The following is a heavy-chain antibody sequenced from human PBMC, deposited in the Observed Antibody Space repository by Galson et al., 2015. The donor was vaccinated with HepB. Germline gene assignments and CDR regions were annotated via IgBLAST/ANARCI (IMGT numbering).Heavy chain of an antibody. Sequence: SVKVSCKASGYTFTGYYMHWVRQAPGQGLEWMGWINPNSGGTNYAQKFQGRVTMTRDTSISTAYMELSRLRSDDTAVYYCARELKSSGWPQRPCGLQHWGQGTLVTVSS. CDR3: ARELKSSGWPQRPCGLQH. V-gene: IGHV1-2*02. CDR1: GYTFTGYY. CDR2: INPNSGGT. J-gene: IGHJ1*01. D-gene: IGHD6-19*01.